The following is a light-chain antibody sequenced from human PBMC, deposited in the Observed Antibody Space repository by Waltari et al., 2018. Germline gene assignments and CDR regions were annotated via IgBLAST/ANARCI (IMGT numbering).Light chain of an antibody. J-gene: IGLJ1*01. Sequence: SPGQSITISCTGTSSDVGAYDYVSWYQQYPGKAPQLVIHDVSSRPSGTSDRFSGSKSGNMASLIISGLQADDEADYYCSSYTASRHYVFGTGTKVTVL. CDR3: SSYTASRHYV. V-gene: IGLV2-14*03. CDR2: DVS. CDR1: SSDVGAYDY.